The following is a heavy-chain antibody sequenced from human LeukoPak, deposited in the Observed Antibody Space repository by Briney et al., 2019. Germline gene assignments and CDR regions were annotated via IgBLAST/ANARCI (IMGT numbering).Heavy chain of an antibody. J-gene: IGHJ4*02. V-gene: IGHV3-23*01. D-gene: IGHD3-16*01. CDR2: ISGSDGST. Sequence: GGSLRLSCAASGFTFRSYAMSWVRQAPGKGLEWVSAISGSDGSTYYADSVKGRFTISRDNSKNTLYLQMNSLRAEDLAVYYCARESTAVGDYYFDYWGQGILVAVSS. CDR1: GFTFRSYA. CDR3: ARESTAVGDYYFDY.